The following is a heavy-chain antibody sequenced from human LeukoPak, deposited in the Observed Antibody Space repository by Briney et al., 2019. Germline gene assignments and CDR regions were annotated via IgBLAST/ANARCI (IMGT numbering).Heavy chain of an antibody. J-gene: IGHJ3*02. Sequence: SETLSLTCTVSGGSISSYYWSWIRQPPGKGLEWIGYIYHSGSTYYNPSLKSRVTISVDRSKNQFSLKLSSVTAADTAVYYCAREGYSQNDAFDIWGQGTMVTVSS. CDR1: GGSISSYY. CDR2: IYHSGST. V-gene: IGHV4-59*12. D-gene: IGHD6-13*01. CDR3: AREGYSQNDAFDI.